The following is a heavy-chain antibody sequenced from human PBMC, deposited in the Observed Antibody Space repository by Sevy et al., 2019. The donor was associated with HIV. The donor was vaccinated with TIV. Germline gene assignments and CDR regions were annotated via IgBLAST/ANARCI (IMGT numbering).Heavy chain of an antibody. Sequence: GGSLRLSCAASGFTFSSYGMHWIRQAPGKGLEWVAVISYDGRNKYYADSVKGRFTISRDNSKNTLYLQMNSLRAEDTAVYYCVKPYDSSGYYYYYYYYGMDVWGQRTTVTVSS. CDR2: ISYDGRNK. D-gene: IGHD3-22*01. J-gene: IGHJ6*02. V-gene: IGHV3-30*18. CDR1: GFTFSSYG. CDR3: VKPYDSSGYYYYYYYYGMDV.